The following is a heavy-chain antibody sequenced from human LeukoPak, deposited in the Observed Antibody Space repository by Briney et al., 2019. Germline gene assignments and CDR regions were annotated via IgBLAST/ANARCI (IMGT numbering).Heavy chain of an antibody. V-gene: IGHV3-23*01. J-gene: IGHJ4*02. CDR1: GFTFSSYA. CDR3: AKGTLQQFDY. Sequence: PGGSLRLSCAASGFTFSSYAMNWVRQAPGKGLESVSGITGNGGYTYYADSVKGRFTISRDNSRSTLYLQMNSPRAEDTAIYYCAKGTLQQFDYWGQGTLVTVSS. D-gene: IGHD1-1*01. CDR2: ITGNGGYT.